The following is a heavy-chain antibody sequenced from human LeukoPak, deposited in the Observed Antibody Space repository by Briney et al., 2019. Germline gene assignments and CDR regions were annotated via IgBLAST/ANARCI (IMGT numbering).Heavy chain of an antibody. CDR3: ARAGFGLAPHRGTPFDY. CDR2: INHSGIT. CDR1: GGSFSGYY. D-gene: IGHD3-10*01. Sequence: SETLSLTCAVYGGSFSGYYWSWIRQPPGKGLEWVGEINHSGITNYNPSPKSRVTISIDTSKNQFSLNLSSVTAADTAVYYCARAGFGLAPHRGTPFDYWGQGTLVTVSS. J-gene: IGHJ4*02. V-gene: IGHV4-34*01.